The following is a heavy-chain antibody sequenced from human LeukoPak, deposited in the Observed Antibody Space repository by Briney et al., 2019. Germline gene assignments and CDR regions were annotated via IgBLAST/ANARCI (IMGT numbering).Heavy chain of an antibody. CDR2: IKKDGTEK. CDR3: AREGGYFDWLSAFDY. J-gene: IGHJ4*02. Sequence: GGSLGLSCAASGFTFSNYWMTWVRQAPGKRLEWVANIKKDGTEKYYADSVKGRFTISRDNSKNTLYLRMNSLRAEDTAVYYCAREGGYFDWLSAFDYWGQGTLVTVSS. D-gene: IGHD3-9*01. CDR1: GFTFSNYW. V-gene: IGHV3-7*01.